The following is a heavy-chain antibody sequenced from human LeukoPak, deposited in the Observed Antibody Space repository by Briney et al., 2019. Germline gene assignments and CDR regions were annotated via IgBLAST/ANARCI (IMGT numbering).Heavy chain of an antibody. D-gene: IGHD6-13*01. J-gene: IGHJ4*02. CDR2: ISAYNGNT. CDR3: ARIAAADYYFDY. CDR1: GYTFTSYG. V-gene: IGHV1-18*01. Sequence: ASVKVSSKASGYTFTSYGISWVRQAPGQGLEWMGWISAYNGNTNYAQKLQGRVTMTTDTSTSTAYMELRSLRSDDTAVYYCARIAAADYYFDYWGQGTLVTVSS.